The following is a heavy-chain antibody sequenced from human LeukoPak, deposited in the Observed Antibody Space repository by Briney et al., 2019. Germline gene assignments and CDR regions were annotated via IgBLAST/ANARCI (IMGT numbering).Heavy chain of an antibody. CDR2: ISSSSSYI. CDR1: GFTFSDYY. Sequence: PGGSLRLSCAASGFTFSDYYMSWIRQAPGKGLEWVSSISSSSSYIYYADSVKGRFTISRDNAKNSLYLQMNSLRAEDTAVYYCARVLPCGGDCYIFDYWGQGTLVTVSS. CDR3: ARVLPCGGDCYIFDY. D-gene: IGHD2-21*02. J-gene: IGHJ4*02. V-gene: IGHV3-11*06.